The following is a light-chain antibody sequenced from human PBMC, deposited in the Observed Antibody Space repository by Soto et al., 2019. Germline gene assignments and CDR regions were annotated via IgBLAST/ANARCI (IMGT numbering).Light chain of an antibody. Sequence: DIPMTQSPSSLSASVGDRVTITCRASQGIGNYLAWFQQKPGKVPKLLIYTASTLQSGVPSRFSGSGSGTDFTLTISSLQPEDVATYYCQNYNSAPITFGQGTRLDMK. CDR3: QNYNSAPIT. CDR2: TAS. CDR1: QGIGNY. J-gene: IGKJ5*01. V-gene: IGKV1-27*01.